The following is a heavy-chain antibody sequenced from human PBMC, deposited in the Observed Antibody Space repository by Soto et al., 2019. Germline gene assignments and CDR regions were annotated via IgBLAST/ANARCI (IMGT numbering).Heavy chain of an antibody. CDR1: GFSLSTSGVG. D-gene: IGHD4-4*01. CDR2: IYWDDEK. J-gene: IGHJ5*02. Sequence: QITLKESGPTLVKPTQTLTLTCTFSGFSLSTSGVGVGWIRQPPGKALEWLALIYWDDEKRYSPSLKSRVTITKHTPNNQVVLTMTNMDPVDTATYYCAHSRTVMGWFDPWGQGTLVTVSS. V-gene: IGHV2-5*02. CDR3: AHSRTVMGWFDP.